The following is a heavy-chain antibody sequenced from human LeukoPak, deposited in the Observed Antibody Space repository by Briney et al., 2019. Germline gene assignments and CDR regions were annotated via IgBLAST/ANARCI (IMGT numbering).Heavy chain of an antibody. D-gene: IGHD3-22*01. CDR2: IYASGRT. V-gene: IGHV4-61*02. Sequence: SETLSLTCTVSGGSISSGDYYWSWIRQSAGKELEWIGRIYASGRTNYKSSLMSRVTISIDTSKNQFSLKLTSVTAADTGVYYCARGLYYYDSSGYQDYWGQGTLVTVSS. J-gene: IGHJ4*02. CDR1: GGSISSGDYY. CDR3: ARGLYYYDSSGYQDY.